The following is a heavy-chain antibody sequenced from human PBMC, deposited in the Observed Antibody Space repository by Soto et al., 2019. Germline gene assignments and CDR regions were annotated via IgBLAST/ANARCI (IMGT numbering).Heavy chain of an antibody. V-gene: IGHV3-23*01. Sequence: EVQLLESGGGLVQPGWSLRLSCAASGFTFSSYAMSWVRQAPGKGLEWVSAISGSGGSTYYADSVKGRFTISRDNSKNTLYLQMNSLRAEDTAVYYCAKDRYYDSSGYWYYWGQGTLVTVSS. CDR3: AKDRYYDSSGYWYY. J-gene: IGHJ4*02. D-gene: IGHD3-22*01. CDR1: GFTFSSYA. CDR2: ISGSGGST.